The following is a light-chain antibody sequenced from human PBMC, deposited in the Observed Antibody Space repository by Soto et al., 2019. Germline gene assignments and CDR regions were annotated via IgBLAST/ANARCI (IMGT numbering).Light chain of an antibody. Sequence: ETVLTQSPGTLSLSPGERATLSCRSSQSVSSNYLAWYQQKPGQAPRLLIYDVSSRATGIPDRFSGSGSGTDFTLTISRLEPEDFAMYYCQQYGSSPTFGQGTKVVIK. CDR1: QSVSSNY. J-gene: IGKJ1*01. CDR2: DVS. CDR3: QQYGSSPT. V-gene: IGKV3-20*01.